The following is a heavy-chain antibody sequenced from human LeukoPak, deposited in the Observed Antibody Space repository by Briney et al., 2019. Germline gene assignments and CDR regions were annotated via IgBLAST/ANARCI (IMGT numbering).Heavy chain of an antibody. J-gene: IGHJ4*02. CDR3: ARGTYGDY. D-gene: IGHD3-10*01. V-gene: IGHV1-18*04. Sequence: ASVKVSCKASGYTFTSYGISWARQAPGPGLEWMGWISTYNGNTESAQKFQGRVTMTTDTSTSTGYMELRSLRSDDTAVYYCARGTYGDYWGQGTLVTVSS. CDR2: ISTYNGNT. CDR1: GYTFTSYG.